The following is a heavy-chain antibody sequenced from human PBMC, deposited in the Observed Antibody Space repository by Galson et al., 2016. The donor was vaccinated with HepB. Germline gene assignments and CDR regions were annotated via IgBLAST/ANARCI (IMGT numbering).Heavy chain of an antibody. J-gene: IGHJ4*02. CDR1: GFSFSDKY. V-gene: IGHV3-11*01. CDR2: ISNSGDYI. Sequence: SLRLSCAVSGFSFSDKYMSWIRQAPGKGLEWISYISNSGDYIQYADSVKGRFTISRDNAKNSLYLEMNSLRGEDTAVYYCARSVGRGPAAHFDYWGQGALVTVSS. CDR3: ARSVGRGPAAHFDY. D-gene: IGHD2-2*01.